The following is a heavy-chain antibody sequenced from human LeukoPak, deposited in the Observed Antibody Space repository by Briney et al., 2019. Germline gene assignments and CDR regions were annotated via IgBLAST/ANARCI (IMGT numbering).Heavy chain of an antibody. CDR3: ARHNIPPGGLRWGLGYNWFDP. Sequence: SETLSLTCIVSGGSISSYYWSWIRQPPGKGLEWIGYIYYSGSTNYNPSLKSRVTISVDTSKNQFSLKLSSVTAADTAVYYCARHNIPPGGLRWGLGYNWFDPWGQGTLVTVSS. V-gene: IGHV4-59*08. J-gene: IGHJ5*02. D-gene: IGHD5-12*01. CDR2: IYYSGST. CDR1: GGSISSYY.